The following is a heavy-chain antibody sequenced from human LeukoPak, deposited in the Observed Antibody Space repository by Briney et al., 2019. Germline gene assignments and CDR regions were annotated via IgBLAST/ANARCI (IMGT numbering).Heavy chain of an antibody. CDR1: GFTFNTFW. D-gene: IGHD6-13*01. J-gene: IGHJ5*02. CDR2: IKEDGTKK. Sequence: GESLRLSCAASGFTFNTFWMSWVRQTPGKGLEWVANIKEDGTKKYYVDSVKGRFTISRDNAENSLYLQMNSLRAEDTAVYHCARDAAGYDPWGQGTLVTVSS. V-gene: IGHV3-7*01. CDR3: ARDAAGYDP.